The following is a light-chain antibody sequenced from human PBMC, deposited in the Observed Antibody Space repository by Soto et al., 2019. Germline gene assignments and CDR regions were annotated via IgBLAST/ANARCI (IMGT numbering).Light chain of an antibody. J-gene: IGKJ1*01. V-gene: IGKV3-15*01. CDR1: QSVNNN. Sequence: DTLMTQSPATLSVSPGERATLSCRASQSVNNNLAWYQQKLGQAPRVLIYGASTRATGIPARFTGSGSGTECILTITSLQSEDSAVYYCQEYNTWPWTLGQGTKVDIK. CDR3: QEYNTWPWT. CDR2: GAS.